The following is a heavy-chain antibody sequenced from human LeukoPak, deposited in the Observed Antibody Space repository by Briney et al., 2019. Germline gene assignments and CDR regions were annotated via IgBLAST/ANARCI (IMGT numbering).Heavy chain of an antibody. CDR1: GFTFSSYS. D-gene: IGHD2-21*01. CDR2: ISSSSSST. V-gene: IGHV3-48*02. J-gene: IGHJ4*02. CDR3: AKEAGCGLDY. Sequence: GGSLRLSCAAPGFTFSSYSMNWVRQAPGKGLEWVSYISSSSSSTYYADSVKGRFTISRDNAKNSLYLQMNSLRDEDTAVYYCAKEAGCGLDYWGQGTLVTVSS.